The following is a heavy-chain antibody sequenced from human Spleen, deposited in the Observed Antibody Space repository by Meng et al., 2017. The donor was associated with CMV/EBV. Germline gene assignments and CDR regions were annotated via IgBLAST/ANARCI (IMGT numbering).Heavy chain of an antibody. CDR3: ARGGLITMIAY. J-gene: IGHJ4*02. CDR1: GGSFSGYY. V-gene: IGHV4-34*01. CDR2: INHSGST. D-gene: IGHD3-22*01. Sequence: VRLQQWGAGLFNPPETLSLTGAVYGGSFSGYYWSWIRQPPGKGLEWIGEINHSGSTNYNPSLKSRVTISVDTSKNQFSLKLSSVTAADTAVYYCARGGLITMIAYWGQGTLVTVSS.